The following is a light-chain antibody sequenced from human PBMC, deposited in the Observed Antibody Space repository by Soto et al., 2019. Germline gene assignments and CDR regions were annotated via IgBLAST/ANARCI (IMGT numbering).Light chain of an antibody. Sequence: EIVLTQSPGTLSLSPGERATLSCRASQSVSSSYLAWYQQKPGQAPRLLIYGASSRATGIPDRFSGSGSGTEFTLTITRLEPEDFAVYYCQQRSNSWTFGQGTKVDIK. CDR3: QQRSNSWT. CDR1: QSVSSSY. J-gene: IGKJ1*01. CDR2: GAS. V-gene: IGKV3D-20*02.